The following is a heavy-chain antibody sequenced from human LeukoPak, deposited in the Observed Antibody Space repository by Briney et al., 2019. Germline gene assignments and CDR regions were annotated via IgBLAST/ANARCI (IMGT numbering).Heavy chain of an antibody. D-gene: IGHD3-3*01. CDR2: IKLDGGEN. J-gene: IGHJ4*02. CDR3: ARNPTDFWSGYGDYFDY. Sequence: ESGGSLRLSCAASGFTFSTYWMNWVRQAPGKGLEWVASIKLDGGENYYVDSVKGRFTISRDNAKNSLSLQMNSLRAEDTAVYYCARNPTDFWSGYGDYFDYWGQGTLVTVSS. CDR1: GFTFSTYW. V-gene: IGHV3-7*01.